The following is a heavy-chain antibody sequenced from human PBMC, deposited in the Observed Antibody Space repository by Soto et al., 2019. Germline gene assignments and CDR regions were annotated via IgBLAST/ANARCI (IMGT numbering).Heavy chain of an antibody. CDR3: ARDLTRSGYDYGGLDYYYYGMDV. Sequence: ASVKVSCKASGYTFTSYYMHWVRQAPGQGLEWMGIINPSGGSTSYAQKFQGRVTMTRDTSTSTVYMELSSLRSEDTAAYYCARDLTRSGYDYGGLDYYYYGMDVWGQGTTVTVSS. D-gene: IGHD5-12*01. J-gene: IGHJ6*02. CDR2: INPSGGST. V-gene: IGHV1-46*01. CDR1: GYTFTSYY.